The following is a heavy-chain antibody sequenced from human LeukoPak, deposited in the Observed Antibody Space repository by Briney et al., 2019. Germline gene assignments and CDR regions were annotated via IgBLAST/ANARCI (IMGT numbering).Heavy chain of an antibody. J-gene: IGHJ4*02. CDR1: GFTFSNYW. V-gene: IGHV3-7*01. CDR2: INQDGSER. CDR3: AREVRFFDFDY. Sequence: GGSLRLSCAASGFTFSNYWMSWVLQAPGKGLEWVANINQDGSERYYVDSVKGRFTISRDNANNSLYLQMNSLRAEDTAVYYCAREVRFFDFDYWGQGTLVTVSS. D-gene: IGHD3-3*01.